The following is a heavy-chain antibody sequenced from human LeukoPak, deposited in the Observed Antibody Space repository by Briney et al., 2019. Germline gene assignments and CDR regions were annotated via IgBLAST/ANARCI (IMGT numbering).Heavy chain of an antibody. V-gene: IGHV3-7*01. J-gene: IGHJ4*02. CDR3: TRDRSRAEDD. CDR2: INQGGSDK. D-gene: IGHD1-14*01. Sequence: GGSLRLSCAASGFTFSGHWMSWVRQAQGKGLEWVANINQGGSDKYYVDSVKGRFTISRDNANNLLYLQMNSLRGEDTAVYYCTRDRSRAEDDWGQGTLVTVSS. CDR1: GFTFSGHW.